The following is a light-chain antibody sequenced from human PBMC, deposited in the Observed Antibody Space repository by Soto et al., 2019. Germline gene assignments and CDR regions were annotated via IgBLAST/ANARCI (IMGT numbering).Light chain of an antibody. CDR2: GAS. CDR1: QSVSSSY. J-gene: IGKJ4*01. Sequence: EIVLTQSPGTLSLSPGERATLSCRASQSVSSSYLAWYQQKPGQAPRLLIYGASSRATGIPDRFSGSGSGTEFTLTISRLEPEDFAVYYCLQYGSSPFTFGGGTKVEIK. CDR3: LQYGSSPFT. V-gene: IGKV3-20*01.